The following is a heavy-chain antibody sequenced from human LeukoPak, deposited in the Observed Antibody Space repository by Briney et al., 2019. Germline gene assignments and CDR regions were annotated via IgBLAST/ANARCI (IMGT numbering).Heavy chain of an antibody. CDR3: ARGHCSSTSCSGDAFDI. CDR2: IYPGDSDT. V-gene: IGHV5-51*01. J-gene: IGHJ3*02. Sequence: GESLKISCKGSGYTFTTYWIAWVRQMPGKGLEWTGIIYPGDSDTRYSPSFQGQVTISADKSVSTAYLQWSRLKASDTAMYYCARGHCSSTSCSGDAFDIWGRGTMVTVSS. CDR1: GYTFTTYW. D-gene: IGHD2-2*01.